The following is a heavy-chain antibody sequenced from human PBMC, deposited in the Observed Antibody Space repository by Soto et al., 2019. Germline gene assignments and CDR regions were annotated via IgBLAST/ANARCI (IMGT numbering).Heavy chain of an antibody. J-gene: IGHJ4*02. CDR1: GFTFSNNV. D-gene: IGHD2-8*01. V-gene: IGHV3-23*01. Sequence: GGSLRLSCAASGFTFSNNVWSWVRQAPGKGLDWVSGITGSGRDTYYADSVKGRFTISRDKSKNMVFLQMNSLRAEDTALYYCAKNGLDNSPSAIDSWGPGTLVTVS. CDR2: ITGSGRDT. CDR3: AKNGLDNSPSAIDS.